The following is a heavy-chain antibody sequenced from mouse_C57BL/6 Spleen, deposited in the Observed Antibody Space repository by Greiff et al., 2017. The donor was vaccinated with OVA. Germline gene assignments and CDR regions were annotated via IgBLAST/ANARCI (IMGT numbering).Heavy chain of an antibody. V-gene: IGHV1-9*01. CDR3: ASGDFYDGEGYYAMDY. J-gene: IGHJ4*01. D-gene: IGHD2-12*01. CDR2: ILPGSGST. CDR1: GYTFTGYW. Sequence: VQLQQSGAELMEPGASVKLSCKATGYTFTGYWIEWVKQRPGHGLEWIGEILPGSGSTNYNEKFKGKATFTADTSSNTAYMQLSSLTTEDSAIYYCASGDFYDGEGYYAMDYWGQGTSVTVSS.